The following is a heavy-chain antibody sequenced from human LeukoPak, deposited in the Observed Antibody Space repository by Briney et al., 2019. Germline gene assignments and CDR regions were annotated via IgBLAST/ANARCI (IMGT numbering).Heavy chain of an antibody. V-gene: IGHV1-46*01. Sequence: EASVKVSCKAFGYTFTSNYMHWVRQAPGQGLEWMGIINPSGGSTSYAQKFQGRVTMTRDMSTSTVYMELSSLRSEDTAVYYCARDSSRGAYYMDVWGKGTTVTVSS. D-gene: IGHD3-10*01. CDR3: ARDSSRGAYYMDV. CDR2: INPSGGST. CDR1: GYTFTSNY. J-gene: IGHJ6*03.